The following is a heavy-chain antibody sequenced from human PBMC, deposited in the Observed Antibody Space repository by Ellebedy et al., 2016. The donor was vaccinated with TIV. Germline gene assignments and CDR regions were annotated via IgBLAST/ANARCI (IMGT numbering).Heavy chain of an antibody. J-gene: IGHJ4*02. CDR3: ATLTTVTGGRDY. D-gene: IGHD4-17*01. V-gene: IGHV3-9*01. CDR2: ISWNSGSI. Sequence: GGSLRLXXAASGFTFDDYAMHWVRQAPGKGLEWVSGISWNSGSIGYADSVKGRFTISRDNAKNSLYLQMNSLRAEDTALYYCATLTTVTGGRDYWGQGTLVTVSS. CDR1: GFTFDDYA.